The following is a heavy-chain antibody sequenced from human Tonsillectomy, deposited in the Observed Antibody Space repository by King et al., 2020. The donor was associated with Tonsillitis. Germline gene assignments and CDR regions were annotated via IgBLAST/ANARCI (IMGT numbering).Heavy chain of an antibody. V-gene: IGHV4-59*01. CDR3: ARSSGNPEVFDY. CDR2: IYYSGST. D-gene: IGHD3-22*01. J-gene: IGHJ4*02. Sequence: QLQESGPGLVKPSETLSLTCTVSDGSISGDYWSWSRQPPGKGLEWIVYIYYSGSTDYNPSLKSRVTISVDTSKNQFSLELTSVTAADTAMYYCARSSGNPEVFDYWGQGTLVTVSS. CDR1: DGSISGDY.